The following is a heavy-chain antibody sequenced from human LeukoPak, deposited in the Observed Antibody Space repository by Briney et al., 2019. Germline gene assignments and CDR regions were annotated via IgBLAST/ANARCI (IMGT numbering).Heavy chain of an antibody. CDR2: INHSGST. CDR1: GGSFSGYY. Sequence: SETLSLTCAVYGGSFSGYYWSWIRQPPGKGLEWIGEINHSGSTNYNPSLKSRVTISVDTSKNQFSLKLSSVTAADTAVYYCARSLAAAGPIAGYWGQGTLVTVSS. CDR3: ARSLAAAGPIAGY. J-gene: IGHJ4*02. V-gene: IGHV4-34*01. D-gene: IGHD6-13*01.